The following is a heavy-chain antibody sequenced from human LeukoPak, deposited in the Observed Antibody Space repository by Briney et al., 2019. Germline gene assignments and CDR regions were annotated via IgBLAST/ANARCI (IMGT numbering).Heavy chain of an antibody. V-gene: IGHV3-7*01. CDR3: AKLIRDVTIYDF. J-gene: IGHJ2*01. CDR1: GFTFSRFW. CDR2: INQDESRK. Sequence: GGSLRLSCAASGFTFSRFWMSWVRQAPGKGLEWVASINQDESRKHYSDSVGGRFTISRDNTRNSLFLQMNSLRVDDTAFYYCAKLIRDVTIYDFWGRGALVTVSS. D-gene: IGHD3/OR15-3a*01.